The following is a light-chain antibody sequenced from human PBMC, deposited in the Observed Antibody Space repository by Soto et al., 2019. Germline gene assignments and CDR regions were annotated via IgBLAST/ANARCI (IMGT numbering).Light chain of an antibody. CDR2: FSS. V-gene: IGKV3-15*01. CDR3: QQYDKWPRT. CDR1: QSVSTN. Sequence: VMTLSPATQSVTPGERAHLSCRASQSVSTNLAWYQHKPGQPPRLLIFFSSTGATAVPARFTAGGSGTEFTLTISSLQSDDLAVYYCQQYDKWPRTFGQGTKV. J-gene: IGKJ1*01.